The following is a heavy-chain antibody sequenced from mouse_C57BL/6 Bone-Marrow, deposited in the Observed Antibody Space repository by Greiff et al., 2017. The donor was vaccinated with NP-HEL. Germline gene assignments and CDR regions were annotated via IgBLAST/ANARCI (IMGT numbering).Heavy chain of an antibody. D-gene: IGHD1-1*01. CDR3: ARYYSGSSAFDY. CDR2: IDPNSGGT. Sequence: QVQLQQPGAELVKPGASVKLSCKASGYTFTSYLMHWVKQRPGRGLEWIGRIDPNSGGTKYNEKFKSKATLTVDKSSSTAYMQLNSLTSEDSAVYYCARYYSGSSAFDYWGQGTTLTVSS. V-gene: IGHV1-72*01. CDR1: GYTFTSYL. J-gene: IGHJ2*01.